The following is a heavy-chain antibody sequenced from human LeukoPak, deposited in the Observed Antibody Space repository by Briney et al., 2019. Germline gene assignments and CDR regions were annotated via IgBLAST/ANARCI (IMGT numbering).Heavy chain of an antibody. CDR2: IYYTGST. J-gene: IGHJ3*02. CDR3: AGIDGYDAFDI. CDR1: GGSISSSDYY. Sequence: SETLSLTCSVSGGSISSSDYYWGWIRQPPGKGLEWIGSIYYTGSTNYNPSLKSRVTISLDTSKNQFSLKLSSVTAADTAVYYCAGIDGYDAFDIWGQGTMVTVSS. D-gene: IGHD5-24*01. V-gene: IGHV4-39*07.